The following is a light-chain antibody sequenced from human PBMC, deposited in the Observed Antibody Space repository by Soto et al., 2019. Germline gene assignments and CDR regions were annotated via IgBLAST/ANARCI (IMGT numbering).Light chain of an antibody. CDR2: DVS. CDR1: SSDVGGYNY. CDR3: SSYTSSSTAV. Sequence: ALTQPASVSGSPGQSITISCTGTSSDVGGYNYVSWYQQHPGKAPKLMIYDVSNRPSGVSNRFSGSKSGNTASLTISGLQAEDEADYYCSSYTSSSTAVFGGGTQLTVL. V-gene: IGLV2-14*01. J-gene: IGLJ7*01.